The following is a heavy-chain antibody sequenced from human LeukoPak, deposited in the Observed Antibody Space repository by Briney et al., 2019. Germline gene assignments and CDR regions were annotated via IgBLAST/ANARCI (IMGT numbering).Heavy chain of an antibody. D-gene: IGHD5-18*01. V-gene: IGHV3-30*18. Sequence: QSGGSLRLSCAASGFTFSSYSMNWVRQAPGKGLEWVAVISYDGSNKYYADSVKGRFTISRDNSKNTLYLQMNSLRAEDTAVYYCAKGPSRRGYSYGYAYWGQGTLVTVSS. CDR2: ISYDGSNK. CDR3: AKGPSRRGYSYGYAY. CDR1: GFTFSSYS. J-gene: IGHJ4*02.